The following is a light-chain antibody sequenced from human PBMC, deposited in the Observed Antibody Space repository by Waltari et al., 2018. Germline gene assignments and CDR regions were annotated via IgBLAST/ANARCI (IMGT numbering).Light chain of an antibody. V-gene: IGKV3-15*01. Sequence: MTQSPATLSVSPGERATLPCRASQSVSINVAWYQQKSGQAPRRLIHGASTRATGIPSRLGASGSGTEFTLTIDSLQSEDFALYFCQQYNDWPRTFGQGTKVEI. CDR2: GAS. J-gene: IGKJ1*01. CDR1: QSVSIN. CDR3: QQYNDWPRT.